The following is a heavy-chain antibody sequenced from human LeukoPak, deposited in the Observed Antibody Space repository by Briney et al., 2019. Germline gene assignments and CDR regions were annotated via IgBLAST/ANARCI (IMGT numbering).Heavy chain of an antibody. Sequence: GGSLRLSCAASGFTFSSYWMSWVRQSPGKGLEWVANIKPDGSENYFMDSVKGRFTISRDNAKNALYLEMNSLRAEDTAEYFCARERMYSGSGSTYPYYDYWGQGTPVTVSS. CDR3: ARERMYSGSGSTYPYYDY. CDR1: GFTFSSYW. J-gene: IGHJ4*02. CDR2: IKPDGSEN. V-gene: IGHV3-7*01. D-gene: IGHD3-10*01.